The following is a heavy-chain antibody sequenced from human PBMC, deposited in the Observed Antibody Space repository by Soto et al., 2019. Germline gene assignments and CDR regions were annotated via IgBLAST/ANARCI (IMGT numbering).Heavy chain of an antibody. D-gene: IGHD2-2*01. CDR3: ARVLGYCSSTSCYWFDP. CDR2: IYYSGST. V-gene: IGHV4-31*03. J-gene: IGHJ5*02. Sequence: SETLSLTCTVSGGSISSGGYYWSWIRQHPGKGLEWIGYIYYSGSTYYNPSLKSRVTISVDTSKNQFSLKLSSVTAADTAVYYCARVLGYCSSTSCYWFDPWGQGTLVTVSS. CDR1: GGSISSGGYY.